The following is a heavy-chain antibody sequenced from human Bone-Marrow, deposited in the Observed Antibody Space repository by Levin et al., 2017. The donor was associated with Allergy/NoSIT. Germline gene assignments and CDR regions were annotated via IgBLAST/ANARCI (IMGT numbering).Heavy chain of an antibody. D-gene: IGHD3-22*01. V-gene: IGHV3-49*03. Sequence: GGSLRLSCTASGFTFGDHALSWFRQAPGKGLEWVGFIRSKAYGGTTEYAASVRGRFTISRDDSKSIASLQMNSLKTEDTAVYYCSSSRQYYYDSSGLDWFDPWGQGTLVTVFS. CDR3: SSSRQYYYDSSGLDWFDP. CDR1: GFTFGDHA. J-gene: IGHJ5*02. CDR2: IRSKAYGGTT.